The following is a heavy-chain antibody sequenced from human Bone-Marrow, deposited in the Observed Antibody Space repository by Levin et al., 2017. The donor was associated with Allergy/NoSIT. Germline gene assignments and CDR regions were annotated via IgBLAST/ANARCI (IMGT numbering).Heavy chain of an antibody. J-gene: IGHJ4*02. CDR1: EFIFSDYW. Sequence: GESLKISCAASEFIFSDYWMHWVRQAPGKGLEWVSRINGDGSIKNYADSVKGRFAISRDNVKNTLYLQMNSLRVEDTAIYYCSRDLLGADDYWGQGTLVTVSS. D-gene: IGHD4/OR15-4a*01. CDR3: SRDLLGADDY. CDR2: INGDGSIK. V-gene: IGHV3-74*01.